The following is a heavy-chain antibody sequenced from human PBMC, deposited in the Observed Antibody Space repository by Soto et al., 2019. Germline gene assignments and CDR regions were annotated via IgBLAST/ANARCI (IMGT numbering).Heavy chain of an antibody. V-gene: IGHV3-23*01. Sequence: EVQLLESGGGLVQPGGSLRLSCAASGFTSNNYASYAMRWVRQATGKGLEWVSTINAGGDTTYYADSVKGRFTISRDNSKNTLSLQMNSPRAEDTAVNYCAKLTLSYNDMAVWGKGTTVTVSS. CDR1: GFTSNNYASYA. CDR2: INAGGDTT. D-gene: IGHD3-16*01. CDR3: AKLTLSYNDMAV. J-gene: IGHJ6*03.